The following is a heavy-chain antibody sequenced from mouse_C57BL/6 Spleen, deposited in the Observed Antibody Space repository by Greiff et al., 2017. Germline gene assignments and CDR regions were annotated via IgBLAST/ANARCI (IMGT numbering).Heavy chain of an antibody. CDR1: GYTFTDYE. V-gene: IGHV1-15*01. Sequence: VQLQQSGAELVRPGASVTLSCKASGYTFTDYEMHWVKQTPVHGLEWIGAIDPETGGTAYNQKFKGKAILTADKSSSTAYMELRSLTAEYSAVYYCTRGDFYYGSSSFAYWGQGTLVTVSA. CDR3: TRGDFYYGSSSFAY. CDR2: IDPETGGT. D-gene: IGHD1-1*01. J-gene: IGHJ3*01.